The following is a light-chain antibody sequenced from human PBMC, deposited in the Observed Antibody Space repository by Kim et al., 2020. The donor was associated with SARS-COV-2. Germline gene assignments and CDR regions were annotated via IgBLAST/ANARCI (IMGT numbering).Light chain of an antibody. Sequence: GKTVSLPCTRSGGSIDDNYVQWYQQRPGGVPTTVIYEDDQRPSGVSDRFSGSIDNSSNSASLTISGLRTEDEADYSCQSYNRSSVVFGGGTQLTVL. J-gene: IGLJ2*01. CDR1: GGSIDDNY. CDR3: QSYNRSSVV. CDR2: EDD. V-gene: IGLV6-57*03.